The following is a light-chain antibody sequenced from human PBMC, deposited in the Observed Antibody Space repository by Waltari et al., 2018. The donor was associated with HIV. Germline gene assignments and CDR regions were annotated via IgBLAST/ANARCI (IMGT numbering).Light chain of an antibody. Sequence: QSALTQPASVSGSPGQSITISCTVTSSDVGGYNYVSWYQQHQGKAPKLMIYEVSNRPSGVSNRFAGSKSGNTASLTISGLQAEDEADYYCSSYTSSSTYVFGTGTKVTVL. CDR1: SSDVGGYNY. CDR3: SSYTSSSTYV. V-gene: IGLV2-14*01. CDR2: EVS. J-gene: IGLJ1*01.